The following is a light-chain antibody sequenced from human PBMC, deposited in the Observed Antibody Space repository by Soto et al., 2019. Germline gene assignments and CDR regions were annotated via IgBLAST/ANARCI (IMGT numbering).Light chain of an antibody. CDR1: QSISSW. Sequence: DIQMTQSPSTLSASVGDRVTITCRASQSISSWLAWYQQKPGKAPKLLIYDASSLESGVPSRFSGSGSGTEFTLTISSLQPDDFATYYCQQYNSYRITFGQGTRLESK. CDR2: DAS. J-gene: IGKJ5*01. CDR3: QQYNSYRIT. V-gene: IGKV1-5*01.